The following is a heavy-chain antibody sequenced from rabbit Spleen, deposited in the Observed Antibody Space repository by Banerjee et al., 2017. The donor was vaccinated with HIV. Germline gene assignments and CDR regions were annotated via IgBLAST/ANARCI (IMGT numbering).Heavy chain of an antibody. D-gene: IGHD4-1*01. CDR2: IYTANSKT. J-gene: IGHJ6*01. V-gene: IGHV1S40*01. CDR1: GVSFSSGYD. CDR3: ARDLDDVIGWNFGW. Sequence: QQLVESGGGLVKPGASLTLTCKASGVSFSSGYDMCWVRQAPGKGLEWIACIYTANSKTYYANWAKGRFTISETSSTTVTLQMTSLTVADTATYFCARDLDDVIGWNFGWWGQGTLVTVS.